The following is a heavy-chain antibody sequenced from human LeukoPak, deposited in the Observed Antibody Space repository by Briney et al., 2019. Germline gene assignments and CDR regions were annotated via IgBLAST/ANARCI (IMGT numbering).Heavy chain of an antibody. V-gene: IGHV1-69*13. J-gene: IGHJ4*02. CDR1: GGTFSSYA. CDR2: IIPIFGTA. Sequence: GASVKVSCKASGGTFSSYAISWVRQAPGQGLEWMGGIIPIFGTANYAQKFQGRVTITADESTSTAYMELSSLRSEDTAVYYCARDVPHCSSTSCWVYWGQGTLVTVSS. CDR3: ARDVPHCSSTSCWVY. D-gene: IGHD2-2*01.